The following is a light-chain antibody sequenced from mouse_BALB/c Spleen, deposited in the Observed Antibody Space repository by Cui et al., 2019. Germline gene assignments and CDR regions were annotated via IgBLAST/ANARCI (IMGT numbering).Light chain of an antibody. Sequence: QFVLTQSPAIMSASLGEEITLTCSASSSVSYMHWYQQKSGTSPKLLIDSTSNLASGVPSRFSGSWSGTFYALTISSVEAEDAADYCCHQWSIYPWTFGGGTRLEIK. CDR1: SSVSY. V-gene: IGKV4-80*01. CDR2: STS. CDR3: HQWSIYPWT. J-gene: IGKJ1*01.